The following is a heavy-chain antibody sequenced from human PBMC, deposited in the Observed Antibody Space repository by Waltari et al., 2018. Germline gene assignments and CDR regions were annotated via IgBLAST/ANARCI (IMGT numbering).Heavy chain of an antibody. CDR1: GYTFTSYD. D-gene: IGHD6-25*01. Sequence: QVQLVQSGAEVKKPGASVKVSCKASGYTFTSYDIHWVRQATGQGLEWMRWMNPNSGNTGYAQKFQGRVTMTRNTSISTAYMELSSLRSEDTAVYYCAKDRSASYNYFYGLGGWGQGTTVSVSS. CDR2: MNPNSGNT. V-gene: IGHV1-8*01. CDR3: AKDRSASYNYFYGLGG. J-gene: IGHJ6*02.